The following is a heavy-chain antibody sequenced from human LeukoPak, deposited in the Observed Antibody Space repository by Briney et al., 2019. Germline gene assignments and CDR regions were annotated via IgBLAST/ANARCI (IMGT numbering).Heavy chain of an antibody. CDR3: ARDGDYGDYVAFDI. V-gene: IGHV4-4*07. Sequence: KPSETLSLTCTVSGGSISSYYWSWIRQPAGKGLKRIGRIYTSGSTNYNPSLKSRVTMSVDTSKNQFSLKLSSVTAADTAVYYCARDGDYGDYVAFDIWGQGTMVTVSS. D-gene: IGHD4-17*01. CDR2: IYTSGST. J-gene: IGHJ3*02. CDR1: GGSISSYY.